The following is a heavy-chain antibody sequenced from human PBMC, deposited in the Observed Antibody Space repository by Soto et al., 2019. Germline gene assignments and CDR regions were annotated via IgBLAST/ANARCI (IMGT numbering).Heavy chain of an antibody. CDR3: AKDRVGGTFYTPLGF. D-gene: IGHD1-7*01. Sequence: GGSLRLSCQSSCFNFGNYGMHWVRQAPGKGLEWVAVITYDGSFQYYAGSVKGRFTISRDNSKNTLFLHLNTLKPEDTAVYHCAKDRVGGTFYTPLGFWGQGTLVTVSS. V-gene: IGHV3-30*18. J-gene: IGHJ4*02. CDR2: ITYDGSFQ. CDR1: CFNFGNYG.